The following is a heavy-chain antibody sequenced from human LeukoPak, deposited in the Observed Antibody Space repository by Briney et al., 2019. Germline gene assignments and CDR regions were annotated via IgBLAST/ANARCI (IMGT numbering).Heavy chain of an antibody. CDR1: GLTFSTYA. J-gene: IGHJ4*02. CDR2: ISYDGSNK. V-gene: IGHV3-30*04. Sequence: GGSLRLSCAASGLTFSTYAMHWVRQAPGKGLEWVAVISYDGSNKYYADSVKGRFTISRDNSKNTLYLQMNSLRAEGTAVYYCARAVSYSSGWSPDYWGQGTLVTVSS. CDR3: ARAVSYSSGWSPDY. D-gene: IGHD6-19*01.